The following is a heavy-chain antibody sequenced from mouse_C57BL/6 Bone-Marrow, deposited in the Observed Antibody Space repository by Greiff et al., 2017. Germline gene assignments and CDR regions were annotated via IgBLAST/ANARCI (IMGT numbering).Heavy chain of an antibody. J-gene: IGHJ3*01. V-gene: IGHV3-6*01. CDR3: ARGGTRRRFAY. Sequence: EESGPGLVKPSQSLYLTCSVTGYSITSGYYWNWIRQFPGNKLEWMGYISYDGSNNYNPSLKNRISITRDTSKNQFFLKLNSVTTEDTATYYCARGGTRRRFAYWGQGTLVTVSA. CDR1: GYSITSGYY. CDR2: ISYDGSN. D-gene: IGHD3-3*01.